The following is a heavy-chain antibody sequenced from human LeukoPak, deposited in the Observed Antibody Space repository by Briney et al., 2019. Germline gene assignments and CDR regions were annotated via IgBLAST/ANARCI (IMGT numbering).Heavy chain of an antibody. J-gene: IGHJ4*02. CDR1: GGPDSSSSYY. CDR2: SYYSGST. CDR3: VRGPFLDC. Sequence: SETLSLTCTVSGGPDSSSSYYWSWVRQQPGKGLGRNGCSYYSGSTNYNPSLKSRVTIAVDTSNDRFSLKRSSVTAADTAVYYCVRGPFLDCWGQETGVSVSS. V-gene: IGHV4-61*01.